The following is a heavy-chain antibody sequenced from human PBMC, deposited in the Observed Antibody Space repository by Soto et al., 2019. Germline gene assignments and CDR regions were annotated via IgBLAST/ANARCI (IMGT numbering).Heavy chain of an antibody. D-gene: IGHD6-19*01. J-gene: IGHJ4*02. CDR2: INANSGGT. V-gene: IGHV1-2*02. CDR1: GYTFSDYY. Sequence: ASVKVSCKASGYTFSDYYMHWVRQAPGQGLEWMGWINANSGGTTYAQKFQGRVTMTRDTSISTAYMELSRLSSDDTAIYYCARLQIEVAGTNWGQGTLLTVSS. CDR3: ARLQIEVAGTN.